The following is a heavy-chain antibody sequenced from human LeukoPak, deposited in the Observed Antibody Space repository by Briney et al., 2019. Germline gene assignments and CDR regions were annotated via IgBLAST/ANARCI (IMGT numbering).Heavy chain of an antibody. D-gene: IGHD4-17*01. Sequence: PGRSLRLSCAASGFTFSSYAMHWVRQAPGKGLEWVAVISYDGSNKYYADSVKGRFTISRDNSKNTLYLQINSLRAEDTAVYYCARADGDYNPDYWGQGTLVTVSS. CDR1: GFTFSSYA. CDR3: ARADGDYNPDY. J-gene: IGHJ4*02. CDR2: ISYDGSNK. V-gene: IGHV3-30-3*01.